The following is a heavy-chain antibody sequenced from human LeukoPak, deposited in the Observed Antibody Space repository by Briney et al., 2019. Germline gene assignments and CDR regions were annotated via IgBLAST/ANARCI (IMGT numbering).Heavy chain of an antibody. CDR1: GYTLTGYY. Sequence: GASVKVSCKASGYTLTGYYMHWVRQAPGQGLEWMGWINPNSGGTNYAQKFQGRVTMTRDTSISTAYMELSRLRSDDTAVYYCARDYCSGGSCYSNWFDPWGQGTLVTVSS. J-gene: IGHJ5*02. V-gene: IGHV1-2*02. CDR2: INPNSGGT. CDR3: ARDYCSGGSCYSNWFDP. D-gene: IGHD2-15*01.